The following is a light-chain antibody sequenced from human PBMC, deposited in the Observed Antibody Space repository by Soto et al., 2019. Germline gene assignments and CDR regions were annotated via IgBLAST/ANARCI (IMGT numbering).Light chain of an antibody. CDR1: SSDVGNYNL. V-gene: IGLV2-23*02. CDR2: EVS. CDR3: CSYAGSSTYV. Sequence: QSALTQPASVSGSPGQSITISCTGSSSDVGNYNLVSWYQQSPGKAPKIKIYEVSKRPSGVSNRFSGSKSGNTASLTISGLQAEDEADYYCCSYAGSSTYVFGTGTQLTVL. J-gene: IGLJ1*01.